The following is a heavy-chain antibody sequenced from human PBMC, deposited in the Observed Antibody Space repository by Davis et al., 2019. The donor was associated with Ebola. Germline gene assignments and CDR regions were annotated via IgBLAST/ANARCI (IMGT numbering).Heavy chain of an antibody. CDR2: IKQDGSEK. V-gene: IGHV3-7*03. CDR1: GFTFSSYW. Sequence: GESLKISCAASGFTFSSYWMSWVRQAPGKGLEWVANIKQDGSEKYYVDSVKGRFTISRDNAKNSLYLQMNSLRAEDTAVYYCARPWLDVDTAIYYYYGMDVWGQGTTVTVSS. CDR3: ARPWLDVDTAIYYYYGMDV. D-gene: IGHD5-18*01. J-gene: IGHJ6*02.